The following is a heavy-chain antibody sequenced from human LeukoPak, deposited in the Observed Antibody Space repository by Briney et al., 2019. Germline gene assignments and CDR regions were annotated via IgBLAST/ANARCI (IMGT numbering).Heavy chain of an antibody. CDR1: GFTFSSYE. D-gene: IGHD3-10*01. Sequence: GGSLRLSCAASGFTFSSYEMNWVRQAPGKGLEWVSYISSSGSTIYYADSVKGRFTISRDNAKNSLYLQMNSLRAEDTAVYYCARGTLYYGSESYDYRGQGTLVIVSS. CDR2: ISSSGSTI. J-gene: IGHJ4*02. V-gene: IGHV3-48*03. CDR3: ARGTLYYGSESYDY.